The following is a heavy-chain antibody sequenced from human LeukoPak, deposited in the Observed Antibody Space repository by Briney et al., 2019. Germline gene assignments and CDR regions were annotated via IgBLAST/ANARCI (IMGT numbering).Heavy chain of an antibody. Sequence: SETLSLTCAVYGGSFSGYYWSWIRQPPGKGLEWIGEINHSGSTNYSPSLKSRVTISVDTSKNQFSLKLSSVTAADTAVYYCARGRSVLYYYGMDVWGQGTTVTVSS. V-gene: IGHV4-34*01. CDR1: GGSFSGYY. J-gene: IGHJ6*02. CDR3: ARGRSVLYYYGMDV. D-gene: IGHD2-15*01. CDR2: INHSGST.